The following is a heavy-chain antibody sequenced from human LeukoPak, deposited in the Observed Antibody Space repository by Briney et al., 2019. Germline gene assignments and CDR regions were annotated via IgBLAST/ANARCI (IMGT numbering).Heavy chain of an antibody. V-gene: IGHV3-49*04. CDR1: GFTFGDYA. CDR2: IRSRTHGGKT. J-gene: IGHJ4*02. D-gene: IGHD3-3*01. Sequence: GGSLRLSCTASGFTFGDYAMSWVRQAPGKGLEWVGFIRSRTHGGKTEFAAPVKDRFSISRDDSKRIANLQMNSLKTEDTAVYYCTRDGIPETNWSGYYIDYWGQGTLVTVSS. CDR3: TRDGIPETNWSGYYIDY.